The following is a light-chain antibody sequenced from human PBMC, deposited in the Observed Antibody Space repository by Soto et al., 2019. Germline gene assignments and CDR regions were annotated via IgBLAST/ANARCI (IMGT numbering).Light chain of an antibody. V-gene: IGLV1-44*01. CDR1: TSSIGTNA. J-gene: IGLJ3*02. CDR3: AAWDVNLPGWV. CDR2: GTS. Sequence: QSVLIQPPSASGTPGQRVTIPCSGSTSSIGTNAVNWYYQVPGAAPRLLIFGTSQRPSGVPDRFSGSKSGTSASLAISGLQSEDEADYYCAAWDVNLPGWVFGGGTKVTVL.